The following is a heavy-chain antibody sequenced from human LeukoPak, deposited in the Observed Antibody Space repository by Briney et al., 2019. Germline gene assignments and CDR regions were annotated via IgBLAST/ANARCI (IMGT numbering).Heavy chain of an antibody. CDR2: IIPIFGTA. D-gene: IGHD6-19*01. Sequence: ASVKVSCKASGGTFSSYAISWVRLAPGQGLEWMGGIIPIFGTANYAQKFQGGVTITADKSTSTAYMELSSLRSEDTAVYYCARVTVAGTLDYWGQGTLLTVSS. V-gene: IGHV1-69*06. J-gene: IGHJ4*02. CDR3: ARVTVAGTLDY. CDR1: GGTFSSYA.